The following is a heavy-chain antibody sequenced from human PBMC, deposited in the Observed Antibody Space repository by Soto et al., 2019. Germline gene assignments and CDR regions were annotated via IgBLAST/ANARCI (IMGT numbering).Heavy chain of an antibody. CDR3: AGGSFNFLGGPRPGVDV. D-gene: IGHD3-3*01. J-gene: IGHJ6*02. CDR1: GTSLSRGDYY. V-gene: IGHV4-30-4*01. Sequence: QVQLQESGPGLVKPSQTLSLTCTVSGTSLSRGDYYWSWIRQPPGKGLEWIGYIYYSGSTYYNAAPKSGWTRSVDMSKNQFPRNLNSVTAANTPVYCGAGGSFNFLGGPRPGVDVGGQGTTVT. CDR2: IYYSGST.